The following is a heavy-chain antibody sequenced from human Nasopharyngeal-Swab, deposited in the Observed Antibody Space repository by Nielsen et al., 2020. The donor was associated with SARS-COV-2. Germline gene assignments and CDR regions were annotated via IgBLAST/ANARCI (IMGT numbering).Heavy chain of an antibody. Sequence: SETLSLTCTVSGGSISSYYWSWIRQPPGKGLEWIGYIYYSGSTNYNPSLKSRVTISVDTSKNQFSLKLSSVTAADTAMYYCARHGIAAAGIHPCDYWGQGTLVTVSS. CDR2: IYYSGST. J-gene: IGHJ4*02. CDR3: ARHGIAAAGIHPCDY. V-gene: IGHV4-59*08. CDR1: GGSISSYY. D-gene: IGHD6-13*01.